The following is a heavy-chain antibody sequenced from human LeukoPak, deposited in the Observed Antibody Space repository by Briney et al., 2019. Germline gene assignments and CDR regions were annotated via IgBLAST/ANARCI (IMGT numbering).Heavy chain of an antibody. V-gene: IGHV1-2*02. D-gene: IGHD4-17*01. CDR3: ARGGVTTSYYYYYMDV. CDR1: GYTFTGYY. J-gene: IGHJ6*03. CDR2: INPNSGGT. Sequence: ASVKVSCKASGYTFTGYYIHWVRQAPGQGLEWMGWINPNSGGTNYAQNFQGRVTMTRDTSISTAYMELSRLRSDDTAVYYCARGGVTTSYYYYYMDVWGKGTTVTVSS.